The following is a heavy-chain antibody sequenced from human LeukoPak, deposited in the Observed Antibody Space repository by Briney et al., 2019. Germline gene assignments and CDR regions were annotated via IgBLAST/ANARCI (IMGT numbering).Heavy chain of an antibody. CDR1: GFTFDYYA. CDR2: ISGGGKST. Sequence: GGSLRLSCEASGFTFDYYAMNWVRQAPGRGMEWVSTISGGGKSTYYGDSVKGRFTISRDNSKNTLHLQMNSLRVEDTAVYFCAKVKSPDYDILTGYDFWGQGTQVTVSS. V-gene: IGHV3-23*01. J-gene: IGHJ4*02. CDR3: AKVKSPDYDILTGYDF. D-gene: IGHD3-9*01.